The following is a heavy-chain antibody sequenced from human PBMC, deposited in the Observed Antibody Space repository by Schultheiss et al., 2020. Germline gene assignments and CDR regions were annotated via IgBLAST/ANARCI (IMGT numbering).Heavy chain of an antibody. CDR3: AREEGLRWYGAFDI. D-gene: IGHD4-23*01. Sequence: SQTLSLTCTVSGGSISSGGYYWSWIRQPPGKGLEWIGSIYHSGSTNYNPSLKSRVTISVDRSKNQFSLQLSSVTAADTAVYYCAREEGLRWYGAFDIWGQGTMVTVSS. CDR1: GGSISSGGYY. J-gene: IGHJ3*02. V-gene: IGHV4-39*07. CDR2: IYHSGST.